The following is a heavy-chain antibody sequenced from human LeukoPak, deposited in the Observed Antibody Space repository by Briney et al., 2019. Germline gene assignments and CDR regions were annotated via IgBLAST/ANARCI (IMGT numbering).Heavy chain of an antibody. Sequence: SETLSLTCVVSGGSVSSSGDYWDWIRQPPGKGLEWIGSIYHSGRTYYNPPLQSRVTISVDTSKNQFSLKLSPVTAADTAVYYCARDKEDWNDERYFDYWGQGILVTVSS. CDR3: ARDKEDWNDERYFDY. D-gene: IGHD1-1*01. CDR2: IYHSGRT. V-gene: IGHV4-39*07. CDR1: GGSVSSSGDY. J-gene: IGHJ4*02.